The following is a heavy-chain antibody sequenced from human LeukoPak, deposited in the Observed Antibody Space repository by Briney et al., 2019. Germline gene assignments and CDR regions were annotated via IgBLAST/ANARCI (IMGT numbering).Heavy chain of an antibody. CDR2: MSNDGSIK. CDR3: AREFTIFGVVIQRYDAFDI. Sequence: GGSLRLSCAASGFTFSTYWISWVRQAPGKGLEWVAAMSNDGSIKKYANSVKGRFTISRDNSKNTLYLQMDSLRAEDTAVYYCAREFTIFGVVIQRYDAFDIWGQGTMVTVSS. V-gene: IGHV3-30-3*01. J-gene: IGHJ3*02. CDR1: GFTFSTYW. D-gene: IGHD3-3*01.